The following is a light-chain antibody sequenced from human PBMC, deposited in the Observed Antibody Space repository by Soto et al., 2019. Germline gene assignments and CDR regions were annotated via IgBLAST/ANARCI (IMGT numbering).Light chain of an antibody. CDR1: QSLLDSDDGNSY. J-gene: IGKJ2*01. CDR2: RLS. V-gene: IGKV2-40*01. Sequence: DIVMTQTPLSLPVTPGEPASISCRSSQSLLDSDDGNSYLDWYLQKPGQSPQLLISRLSYRASXVXDXXSGSGSGTDLTLKISRVEAEDVGVYYCMQRIEFPYTFGQGTKLEIK. CDR3: MQRIEFPYT.